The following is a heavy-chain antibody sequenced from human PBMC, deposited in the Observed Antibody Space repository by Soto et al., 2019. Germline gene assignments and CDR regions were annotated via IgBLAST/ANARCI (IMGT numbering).Heavy chain of an antibody. CDR3: ARIPHYSDFYYMDW. D-gene: IGHD2-21*02. Sequence: SGPTLVNPTQTLTLTCTFSGFSLTSNAVGVGWFRQPPGKALEWLALINWDNNKYYSTSLKTRLTISRDTSKNQVVLTMTNVDPVDTATYYCARIPHYSDFYYMDWWGQGTLVTVSS. CDR1: GFSLTSNAVG. V-gene: IGHV2-70*01. J-gene: IGHJ4*02. CDR2: INWDNNK.